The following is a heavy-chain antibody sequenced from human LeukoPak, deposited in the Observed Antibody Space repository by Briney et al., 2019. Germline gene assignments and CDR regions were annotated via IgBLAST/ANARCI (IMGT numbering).Heavy chain of an antibody. CDR3: ARDRPEGGSYPPPFDY. J-gene: IGHJ4*02. V-gene: IGHV3-33*01. CDR1: GFTFSTFG. CDR2: IWYGGNKK. Sequence: GGSLRLSCAASGFTFSTFGMHRVRQAPGKGLEWVATIWYGGNKKDYVDSVKGRFTVSRDNSKNTLYLQMNSLRAEDTAVYYCARDRPEGGSYPPPFDYWGQGSLVTVSS. D-gene: IGHD1-26*01.